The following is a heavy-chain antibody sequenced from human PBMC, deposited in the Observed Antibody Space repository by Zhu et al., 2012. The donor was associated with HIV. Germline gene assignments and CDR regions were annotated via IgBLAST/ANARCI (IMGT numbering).Heavy chain of an antibody. D-gene: IGHD4-23*01. V-gene: IGHV4-38-2*01. CDR3: ARLKYGGNPRYFDY. Sequence: QVQLQESGPGLVKPSETLSLTCAVSGYSISSGYYWGWIRQPPGKGLEWIGSIYHSGSTYYNPSLKSRVTISVDTSKNQFSLKLSSVTAADTAVYYCARLKYGGNPRYFDYWGQGTLVTVSS. J-gene: IGHJ4*02. CDR1: GYSISSGYY. CDR2: IYHSGST.